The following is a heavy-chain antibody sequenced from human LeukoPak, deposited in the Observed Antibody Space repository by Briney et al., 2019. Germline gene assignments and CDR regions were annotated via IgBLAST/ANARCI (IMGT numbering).Heavy chain of an antibody. Sequence: ASVKVSCKASGYIFTGYYLHWVRQAPGQGLEWMGRINPNSGGTDYAQEFQGRVTMTRDTSISTAYMELSRLISDDTAVYYCARVDSGHDYGPSWGQGTMVTVSS. CDR3: ARVDSGHDYGPS. J-gene: IGHJ3*01. V-gene: IGHV1-2*06. CDR1: GYIFTGYY. CDR2: INPNSGGT. D-gene: IGHD5-12*01.